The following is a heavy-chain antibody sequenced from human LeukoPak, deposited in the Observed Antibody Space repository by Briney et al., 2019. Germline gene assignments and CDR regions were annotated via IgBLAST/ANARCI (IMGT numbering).Heavy chain of an antibody. J-gene: IGHJ4*02. CDR1: GGSISSYY. Sequence: SETLSLTCTVSGGSISSYYWSWIRQPPGKGLEWIGYIYYSGSTNCNPSLKSRVTISVDTSKNQFSLKLSSVTAADTAVYYCARARSYRTYYFDYWGQGTLVTVSS. V-gene: IGHV4-59*01. D-gene: IGHD1-26*01. CDR3: ARARSYRTYYFDY. CDR2: IYYSGST.